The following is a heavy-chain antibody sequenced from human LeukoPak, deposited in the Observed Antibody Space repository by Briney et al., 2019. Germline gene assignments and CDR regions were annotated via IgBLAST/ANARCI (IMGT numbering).Heavy chain of an antibody. V-gene: IGHV3-21*01. D-gene: IGHD5-24*01. CDR3: ARRDGYTFDY. Sequence: PGGSLRLSCAASGFPFGSYSMNWVRQAPGKGLEWVSSISSSSSYIYYADSLKGRITISRDNAKNSLYLQMNSLRAEDTAVYYCARRDGYTFDYWGQGTLVTISS. J-gene: IGHJ4*02. CDR2: ISSSSSYI. CDR1: GFPFGSYS.